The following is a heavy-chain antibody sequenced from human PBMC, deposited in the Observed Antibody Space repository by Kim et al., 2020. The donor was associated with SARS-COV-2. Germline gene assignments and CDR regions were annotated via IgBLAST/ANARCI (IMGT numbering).Heavy chain of an antibody. J-gene: IGHJ6*02. D-gene: IGHD3-10*01. Sequence: SVKVSCKVSGTRFSNYGVTWVRQASGQGLQWMGNILPMFGSDYAQQFQGRLTIGADESTTTVYMELSSLTLEDTAIYYCAKYDYGGHYTMSVWGQGTAVIVSS. CDR2: ILPMFGS. CDR1: GTRFSNYG. CDR3: AKYDYGGHYTMSV. V-gene: IGHV1-69*13.